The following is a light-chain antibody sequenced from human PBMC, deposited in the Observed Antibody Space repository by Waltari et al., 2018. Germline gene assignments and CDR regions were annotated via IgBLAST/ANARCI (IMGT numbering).Light chain of an antibody. CDR1: SSDAGGYNY. CDR2: DVS. CDR3: CSYAGSSTLV. Sequence: QSALTQPASLSGSPGQSLTISCPGTSSDAGGYNYVSWYQQHPGKAPKLMIYDVSKRPSGVSNRFSGSKSGNTASLTISGLQAEDEADYYCCSYAGSSTLVFGGGTKLTVL. V-gene: IGLV2-23*02. J-gene: IGLJ2*01.